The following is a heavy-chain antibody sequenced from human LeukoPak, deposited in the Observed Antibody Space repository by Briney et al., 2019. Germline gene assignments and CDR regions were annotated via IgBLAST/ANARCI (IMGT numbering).Heavy chain of an antibody. CDR2: IYTSGST. CDR1: GYSISSGYY. Sequence: SETLSLTCTVSGYSISSGYYWGWIRQPVGKGLEWIGSIYTSGSTKYNPPLESRVTMSVDTSKNQFSLKLSSVTAADTAVYYCARNYYDSSGYLGPGAFDIWGQGTMVTVSS. D-gene: IGHD3-22*01. V-gene: IGHV4-38-2*02. CDR3: ARNYYDSSGYLGPGAFDI. J-gene: IGHJ3*02.